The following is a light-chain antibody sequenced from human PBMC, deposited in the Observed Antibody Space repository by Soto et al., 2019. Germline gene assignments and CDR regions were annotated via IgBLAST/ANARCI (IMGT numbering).Light chain of an antibody. CDR2: AAS. J-gene: IGKJ1*01. Sequence: DIQLTQSPSSLSASVGDRFTITCRASQSITTYLHWYPQKPGKAPNLLIYAASNLQSGAPSRFSGSGSGTDFTLTINSLQPEDVATYYCQQGYSTPWTFGQGTKVDIK. V-gene: IGKV1-39*01. CDR1: QSITTY. CDR3: QQGYSTPWT.